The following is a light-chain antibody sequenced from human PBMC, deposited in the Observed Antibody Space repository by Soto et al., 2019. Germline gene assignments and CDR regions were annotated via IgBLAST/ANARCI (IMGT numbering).Light chain of an antibody. Sequence: ASVGDRVTITCRASQSISSWLAWYQQKLGRAPRLLIYDASSLESGVPSRFSGSGYGTEFTLTISSLQPDDFATYYCQQYNTYSSLTFGGGTKVDIK. V-gene: IGKV1-5*01. CDR1: QSISSW. J-gene: IGKJ4*01. CDR3: QQYNTYSSLT. CDR2: DAS.